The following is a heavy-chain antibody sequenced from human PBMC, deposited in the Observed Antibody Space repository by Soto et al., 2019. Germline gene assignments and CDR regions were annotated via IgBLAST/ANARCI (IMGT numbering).Heavy chain of an antibody. CDR3: ARHVGVPGTRGFDY. J-gene: IGHJ4*02. V-gene: IGHV4-4*02. D-gene: IGHD1-1*01. CDR1: GGSISETYW. Sequence: QVQLQESGPGLVEPSETLSLTCAVSGGSISETYWWSWVRQPPGKGLQWIGATSYRGTAHYNPSLRSRVTISVDTSRNQISLTLISVTAADSASYYCARHVGVPGTRGFDYWGQGTLVTVSS. CDR2: TSYRGTA.